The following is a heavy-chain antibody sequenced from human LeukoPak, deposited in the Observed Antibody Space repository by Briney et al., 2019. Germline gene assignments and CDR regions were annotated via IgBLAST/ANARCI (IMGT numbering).Heavy chain of an antibody. D-gene: IGHD2-15*01. CDR1: GGTFSSYA. V-gene: IGHV1-69*13. Sequence: SMKVSCKASGGTFSSYAISWVRQAPGQGPEWMGGIIPIFGTANYAQKFQGRVTITADESTSTAYMELSSLRSEDTAVYYCARGPYCSGGSCYSDYWGQGTLVTVSS. CDR3: ARGPYCSGGSCYSDY. J-gene: IGHJ4*02. CDR2: IIPIFGTA.